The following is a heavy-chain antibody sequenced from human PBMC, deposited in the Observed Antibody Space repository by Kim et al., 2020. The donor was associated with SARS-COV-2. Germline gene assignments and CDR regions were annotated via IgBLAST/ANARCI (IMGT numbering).Heavy chain of an antibody. J-gene: IGHJ4*02. Sequence: SVKVSCKASGCTFSSYAISWVRQAPGQGLEWMGGIIPIFGTANYAQKFQGRVTITADESTSTAYMELSSLRSEDTAVYYCCFGDVVIPPSYFDYWGQGTLVTVSS. CDR1: GCTFSSYA. D-gene: IGHD3-22*01. V-gene: IGHV1-69*13. CDR3: CFGDVVIPPSYFDY. CDR2: IIPIFGTA.